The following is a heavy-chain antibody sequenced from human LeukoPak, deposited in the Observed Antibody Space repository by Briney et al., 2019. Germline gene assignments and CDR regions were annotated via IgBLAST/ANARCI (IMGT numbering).Heavy chain of an antibody. Sequence: GGSLRLSCAASGFTFSSYAMSWVRQAPGKGLEWVSAVSGSGGYTYNADSVKGRFTISRDNSKNTLYLQMNSLRAEDTALYYCAKEVYSSAQYYFDYWGQGTLVTVSS. J-gene: IGHJ4*02. V-gene: IGHV3-23*01. CDR3: AKEVYSSAQYYFDY. CDR1: GFTFSSYA. CDR2: VSGSGGYT. D-gene: IGHD2-21*01.